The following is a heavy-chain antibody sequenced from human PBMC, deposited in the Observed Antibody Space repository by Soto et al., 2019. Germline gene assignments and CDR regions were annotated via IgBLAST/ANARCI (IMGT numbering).Heavy chain of an antibody. CDR1: GFMFNSYA. J-gene: IGHJ5*02. V-gene: IGHV3-23*01. CDR2: ISGSGDLT. CDR3: AKRGDCTSTSCRGAFDP. D-gene: IGHD2-2*01. Sequence: EVQLLESGGGLVQPGGSLRLSCAASGFMFNSYAMTWICHSPGKWLEWVSTISGSGDLTYFADSVKGRCTISRDNSKNTRYLQMNSLRAEDTAVYYCAKRGDCTSTSCRGAFDPWGQGTLVTVSS.